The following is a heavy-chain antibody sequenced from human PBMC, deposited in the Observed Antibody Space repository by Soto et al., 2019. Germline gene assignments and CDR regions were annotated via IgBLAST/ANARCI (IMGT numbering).Heavy chain of an antibody. V-gene: IGHV4-31*03. CDR3: ARGDVLTRLSHF. D-gene: IGHD3-16*01. CDR2: IYYSGST. J-gene: IGHJ4*01. CDR1: GGSISSGGYY. Sequence: SETLSLTCTVSGGSISSGGYYWSWIRQHPGKGLEWIGHIYYSGSTYYNPSLKSRVTISVDTSTRTVYMDLSSLIYEDTAVYYCARGDVLTRLSHFWGQGTLVTLSS.